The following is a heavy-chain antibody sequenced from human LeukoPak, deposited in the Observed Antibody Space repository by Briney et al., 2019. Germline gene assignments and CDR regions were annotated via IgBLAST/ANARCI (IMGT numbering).Heavy chain of an antibody. CDR2: YYWDDDK. J-gene: IGHJ4*02. Sequence: ESGPTLVKPTQTLTLTCTFSGLSLTTSAVGVGWIRQSPGKTLEWLALYYWDDDKRYSPSLKSRLTITRDPSKNRVVLIMTNMDPVDTGTYYCTHRVRYTGSPHYWGQGTPVTVSS. D-gene: IGHD3-10*01. CDR1: GLSLTTSAVG. CDR3: THRVRYTGSPHY. V-gene: IGHV2-5*02.